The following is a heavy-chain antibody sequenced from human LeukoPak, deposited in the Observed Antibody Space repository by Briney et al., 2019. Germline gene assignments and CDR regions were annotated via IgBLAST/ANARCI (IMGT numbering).Heavy chain of an antibody. CDR3: ARGAICSSTSCYYYYYYMDV. D-gene: IGHD2-2*01. CDR1: GFTFSSYS. V-gene: IGHV3-21*01. Sequence: TGGSLRLSCAASGFTFSSYSMNWVRQAPGKGLEWVSSISSSSSYIYYADSVKGRFTISRDNAKNSLYLQMNSLRAEDTAVYYCARGAICSSTSCYYYYYYMDVWGKGTTVTVSS. CDR2: ISSSSSYI. J-gene: IGHJ6*03.